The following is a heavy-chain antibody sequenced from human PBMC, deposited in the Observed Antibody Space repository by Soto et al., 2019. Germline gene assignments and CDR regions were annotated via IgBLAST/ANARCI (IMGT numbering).Heavy chain of an antibody. Sequence: VGSLRLSCAASGFIFSSHWMHWVRQAPGKRLVGVSHIGPDGSNIWEADSVQGRFTISRDNARNRLYLQMNSLRDEDTAIYYCVRDNNWSFDYWGQGILVTVAS. D-gene: IGHD1-1*01. J-gene: IGHJ4*02. CDR3: VRDNNWSFDY. CDR1: GFIFSSHW. V-gene: IGHV3-74*01. CDR2: IGPDGSNI.